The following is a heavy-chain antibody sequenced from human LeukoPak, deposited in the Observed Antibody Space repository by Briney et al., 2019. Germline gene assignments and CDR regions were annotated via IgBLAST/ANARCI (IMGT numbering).Heavy chain of an antibody. V-gene: IGHV4-59*01. CDR2: IYYSGST. D-gene: IGHD2-2*01. CDR3: ARGALYSSVPAAGRFDY. Sequence: PSETLSLTCTVSGGSISSYYWSWIRQPPGKGLEWIGYIYYSGSTNYNPSLKSRVTISVDTSKNQFSLKLSSVTAADTAVYYCARGALYSSVPAAGRFDYWGQGTLVTVSS. J-gene: IGHJ4*02. CDR1: GGSISSYY.